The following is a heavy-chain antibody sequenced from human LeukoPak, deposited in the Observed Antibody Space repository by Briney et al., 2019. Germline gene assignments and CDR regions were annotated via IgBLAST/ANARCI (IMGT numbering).Heavy chain of an antibody. Sequence: GESLKISCKASGYSFTTYWIGWVRQMPGKGLEWMGITFPGGSDTKYSPPFQGLVTMSADRSISTAYLQWSSLKASDSAMYYCAWDYGILTGWSNWGQGTLVTVSS. V-gene: IGHV5-51*01. J-gene: IGHJ4*02. D-gene: IGHD3-9*01. CDR2: TFPGGSDT. CDR3: AWDYGILTGWSN. CDR1: GYSFTTYW.